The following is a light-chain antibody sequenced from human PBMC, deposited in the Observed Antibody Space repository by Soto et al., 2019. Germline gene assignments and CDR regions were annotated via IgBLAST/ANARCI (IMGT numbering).Light chain of an antibody. CDR1: SSDVAGYNY. CDR2: DVS. J-gene: IGLJ2*01. Sequence: QSVLTQPASVSGSPGQSITISCTGTSSDVAGYNYVSWYQQHPGKAPKLMIYDVSNRPSGVSNRFSGSKSGNTASLTISGLQAEDEADYYCSSYTISNTLVFGGGTKLTVL. CDR3: SSYTISNTLV. V-gene: IGLV2-14*01.